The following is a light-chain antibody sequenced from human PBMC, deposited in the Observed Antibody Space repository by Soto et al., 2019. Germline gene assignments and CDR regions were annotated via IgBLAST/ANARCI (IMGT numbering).Light chain of an antibody. V-gene: IGLV2-14*01. Sequence: QSALSQPASLSGSPGQSITISCTGTSSDVGGYNYVSWYQQHPGKAPKLMIYDVSNRPSGVSNRFSGSKSGNTASLTISGLQAEDEADYYCCSYTITSRVFGGGTKVTVL. CDR2: DVS. J-gene: IGLJ3*02. CDR1: SSDVGGYNY. CDR3: CSYTITSRV.